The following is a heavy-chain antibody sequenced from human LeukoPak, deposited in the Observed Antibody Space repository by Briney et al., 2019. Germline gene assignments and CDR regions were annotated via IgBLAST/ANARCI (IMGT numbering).Heavy chain of an antibody. V-gene: IGHV3-49*04. CDR3: TRDFDADYVDY. Sequence: TGGSLRLSCTASGFTFGDYAMSWVRQAPGKGLEWIGFIRSKAYGGTTEYAASVKGRLIISRDDSKSIVYLQMNSLKTEDTAVYYCTRDFDADYVDYWGQGTLVTVSS. D-gene: IGHD3-9*01. J-gene: IGHJ4*02. CDR2: IRSKAYGGTT. CDR1: GFTFGDYA.